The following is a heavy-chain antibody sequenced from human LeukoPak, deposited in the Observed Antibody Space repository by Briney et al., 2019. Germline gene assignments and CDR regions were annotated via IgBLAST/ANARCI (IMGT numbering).Heavy chain of an antibody. Sequence: GGSLRLSCAASGFTFSSYAMSWVRQAPGKGLEWVSAISGSGGSTYYADSVKGRFTISRDNAKNSLYLQMNSLRAKDTAVYYCAARLPAAPRYFDYWGQGTLVTVSS. CDR2: ISGSGGST. CDR3: AARLPAAPRYFDY. J-gene: IGHJ4*02. D-gene: IGHD2-2*01. V-gene: IGHV3-23*01. CDR1: GFTFSSYA.